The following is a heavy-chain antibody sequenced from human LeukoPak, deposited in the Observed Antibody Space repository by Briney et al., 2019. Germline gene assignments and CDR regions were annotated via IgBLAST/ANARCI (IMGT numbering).Heavy chain of an antibody. D-gene: IGHD3-9*01. CDR1: GFTFDDYG. CDR2: INWSGDNT. V-gene: IGHV3-20*04. CDR3: ARTWQLLFEWGFDY. Sequence: PGGSLRLSCAASGFTFDDYGMNWVRQAPGKGLEWVSGINWSGDNTDYADSVKGRFTISRDNAKKSLYLQMNSLRAEDTAFYYCARTWQLLFEWGFDYWGQGTLVTVSS. J-gene: IGHJ4*02.